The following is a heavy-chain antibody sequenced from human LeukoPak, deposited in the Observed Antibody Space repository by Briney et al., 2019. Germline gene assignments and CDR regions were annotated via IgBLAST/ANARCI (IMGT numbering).Heavy chain of an antibody. Sequence: ASVKVSCKASGGTFSSYAISWVRQAPGQGLEWMGGIIPIFGTANYAQKFQGRVTITTDESTSTAYMELSSLRSEDTAVYYCARDVGGSGSSWYYFDYWGQGTLVTVSS. CDR2: IIPIFGTA. V-gene: IGHV1-69*05. D-gene: IGHD3-10*01. CDR1: GGTFSSYA. CDR3: ARDVGGSGSSWYYFDY. J-gene: IGHJ4*02.